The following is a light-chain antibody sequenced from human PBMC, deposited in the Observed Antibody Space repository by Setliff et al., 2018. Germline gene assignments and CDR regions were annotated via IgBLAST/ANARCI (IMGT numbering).Light chain of an antibody. CDR1: SSDIGAYDY. Sequence: QSVLTQPASVSGSPGQSITIYCIGSSSDIGAYDYVAWYQQHPGKAPKLMIYDVSHRPSGVSHRFSASKSGNTASLNISGLQVEDEADYYCSSYSTRTSLDVFGTGTKVTVL. CDR3: SSYSTRTSLDV. CDR2: DVS. V-gene: IGLV2-14*03. J-gene: IGLJ1*01.